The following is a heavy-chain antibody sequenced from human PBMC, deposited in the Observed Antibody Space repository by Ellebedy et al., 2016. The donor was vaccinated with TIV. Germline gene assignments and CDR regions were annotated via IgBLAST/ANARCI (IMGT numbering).Heavy chain of an antibody. V-gene: IGHV1-46*01. CDR2: INPTSGST. D-gene: IGHD4-11*01. J-gene: IGHJ4*02. CDR1: GNAFTSYS. Sequence: AASVKVSCKASGNAFTSYSVYWVRRAPGRGLEWKGIINPTSGSTMYAQKFRGRVTVTSDTFTNTVYMELRSLTSEDTAVYFCATTEYSRTWSFDYWGQGTLVPVSS. CDR3: ATTEYSRTWSFDY.